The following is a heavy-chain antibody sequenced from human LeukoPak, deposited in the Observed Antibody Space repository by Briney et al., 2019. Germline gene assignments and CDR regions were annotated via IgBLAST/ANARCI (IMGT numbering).Heavy chain of an antibody. CDR2: ISGSGGST. D-gene: IGHD3-9*01. V-gene: IGHV3-23*01. CDR3: AKLGSDILTGYSSRSFDY. J-gene: IGHJ4*02. Sequence: GGFLRLSCAASGFTFSSYAMSWVRQAPGKGLEWVSAISGSGGSTYYADSVKGRFTISRDNSKNTLYLQMNSLRAEDTAVYYCAKLGSDILTGYSSRSFDYWGQGTLVTVSS. CDR1: GFTFSSYA.